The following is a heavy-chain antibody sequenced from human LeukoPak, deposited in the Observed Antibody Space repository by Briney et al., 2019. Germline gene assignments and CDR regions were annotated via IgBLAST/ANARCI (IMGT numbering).Heavy chain of an antibody. CDR1: GFSFSTYG. V-gene: IGHV3-48*04. Sequence: GGSLRLSCAASGFSFSTYGMNWVRQAPGKGLEWVSYISSGSSTIYYADSVKGRFTISRDNAKNSLYLQMNSLRAEDTAVYYCARSGFGELLSDYWGQGTMVTVSS. J-gene: IGHJ4*02. D-gene: IGHD3-10*01. CDR2: ISSGSSTI. CDR3: ARSGFGELLSDY.